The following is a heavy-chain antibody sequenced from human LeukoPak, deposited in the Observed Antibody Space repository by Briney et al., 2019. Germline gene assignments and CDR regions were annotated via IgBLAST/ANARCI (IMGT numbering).Heavy chain of an antibody. D-gene: IGHD3-3*01. Sequence: PSDTLSLTCTVSGGSISSYYWSWIRQPAGKAPEWIGRIYSSGVINYNPSLKSRVTMSLDNSKNQLSLKLSYVTAADTAVYYCARDTGKSGYPDYWGQGTLVPVSS. CDR2: IYSSGVI. CDR3: ARDTGKSGYPDY. CDR1: GGSISSYY. J-gene: IGHJ4*02. V-gene: IGHV4-4*07.